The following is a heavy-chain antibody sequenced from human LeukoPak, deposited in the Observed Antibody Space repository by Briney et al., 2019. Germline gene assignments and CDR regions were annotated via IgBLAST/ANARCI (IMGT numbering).Heavy chain of an antibody. Sequence: ASVKVSCKTSGYTFTDYHMHWVRQAPGQGLEWMGWIDPKSGGTKYAQRFQGRAIMTRDTSISTAYMELSSLGSDDTAVYYCARNQYSYGYDYWGQGTLVTVSS. CDR2: IDPKSGGT. D-gene: IGHD5-18*01. CDR1: GYTFTDYH. V-gene: IGHV1-2*02. CDR3: ARNQYSYGYDY. J-gene: IGHJ4*02.